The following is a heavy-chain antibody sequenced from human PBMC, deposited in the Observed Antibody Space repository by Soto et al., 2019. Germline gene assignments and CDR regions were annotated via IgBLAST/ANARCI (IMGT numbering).Heavy chain of an antibody. J-gene: IGHJ3*02. CDR1: GFTVSSNY. CDR3: ARDRGRHIVVVTAIPFDAFDI. CDR2: IYSGGST. V-gene: IGHV3-66*01. D-gene: IGHD2-21*02. Sequence: AGGSLRLSCAASGFTVSSNYMSWVRQAPGKGLEWVSVIYSGGSTYYADSVKGRFTISRDNSKNTLYLQMNSLRAEDTAVYYCARDRGRHIVVVTAIPFDAFDIWGQGTMVTVSS.